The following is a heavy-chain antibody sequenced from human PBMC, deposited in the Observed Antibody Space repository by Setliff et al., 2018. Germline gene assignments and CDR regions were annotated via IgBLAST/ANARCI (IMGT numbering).Heavy chain of an antibody. Sequence: SGESLKISCKGSGYSFTSYWIGWVRQMPGEGLEWMGIIYPGDSDTRYSPSFQGQVAISADKSISTAYLQWSSLKASDTAMYYCARYDSSGYHYYYGMDVWGQGTTVTVSS. V-gene: IGHV5-51*01. CDR1: GYSFTSYW. J-gene: IGHJ6*02. CDR2: IYPGDSDT. CDR3: ARYDSSGYHYYYGMDV. D-gene: IGHD3-22*01.